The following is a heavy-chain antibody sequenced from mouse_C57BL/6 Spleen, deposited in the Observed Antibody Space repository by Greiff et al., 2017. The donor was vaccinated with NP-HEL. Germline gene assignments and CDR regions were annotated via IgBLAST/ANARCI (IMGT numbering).Heavy chain of an antibody. CDR3: ARENNWGVFDY. J-gene: IGHJ2*01. D-gene: IGHD4-1*01. CDR1: GYTFTSYT. Sequence: QVQLKQSGAELARPGASVKMSCKASGYTFTSYTMHWVKQRPGQGLEWIGYINPSSGYTKYNQKFKDKATLTADKSSSTAYMQLSSLTSEDSAVYYCARENNWGVFDYWGQGTTLTVSS. CDR2: INPSSGYT. V-gene: IGHV1-4*01.